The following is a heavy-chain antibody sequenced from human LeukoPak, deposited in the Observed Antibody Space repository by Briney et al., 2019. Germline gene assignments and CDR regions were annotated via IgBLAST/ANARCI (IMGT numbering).Heavy chain of an antibody. CDR3: ARENAALVGFDY. V-gene: IGHV3-30*02. CDR1: GFTFSTYG. D-gene: IGHD2-15*01. Sequence: GGSLRLSCAPSGFTFSTYGMHWVRQAPGKGLEWVAFIRYDGSIKHYADSVKGRFTISRDNSKNTLYLQMNSLRAEDTAVYYCARENAALVGFDYWGQGTLVTVSS. CDR2: IRYDGSIK. J-gene: IGHJ4*02.